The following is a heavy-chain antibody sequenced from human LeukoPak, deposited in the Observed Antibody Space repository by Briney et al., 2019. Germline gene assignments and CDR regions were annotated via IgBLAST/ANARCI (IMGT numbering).Heavy chain of an antibody. CDR2: ISGSGGST. J-gene: IGHJ4*02. CDR3: ARNSPERGYSYGPLDNYFDY. Sequence: SGGSLRLSCAASGFTFSSYAMSWVRQAPGKRLEWVSAISGSGGSTYYADSVKGRFTISRDNSKNTLYLQMNSLRAEDTAVYYCARNSPERGYSYGPLDNYFDYWGQGALVTVSS. V-gene: IGHV3-23*01. D-gene: IGHD5-18*01. CDR1: GFTFSSYA.